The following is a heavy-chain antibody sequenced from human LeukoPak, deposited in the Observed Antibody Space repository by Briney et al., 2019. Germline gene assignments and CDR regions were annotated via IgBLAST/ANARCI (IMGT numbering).Heavy chain of an antibody. J-gene: IGHJ4*02. CDR2: IRYDGSNK. CDR3: AKDRAPYYSGSYWGFFDY. CDR1: GFTFSSYG. Sequence: GGSLRLSCAASGFTFSSYGMHWVRQAPGKGLEWVAFIRYDGSNKYYADSVKGRFTISRDNSKNTLYLQMNSLRAEDTAVYYCAKDRAPYYSGSYWGFFDYWGQGTLVTVSS. D-gene: IGHD1-26*01. V-gene: IGHV3-30*02.